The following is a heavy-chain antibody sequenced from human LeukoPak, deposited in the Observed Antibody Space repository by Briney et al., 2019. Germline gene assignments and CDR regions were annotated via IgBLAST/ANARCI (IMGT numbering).Heavy chain of an antibody. J-gene: IGHJ4*02. D-gene: IGHD3-10*01. CDR2: ISAYNGNT. CDR3: ARERGVWFGESQGVDY. Sequence: ASVKVSCKASGYTFTSYGISWVRQAPGQGLEWMGRISAYNGNTNYAQKLQGRVTMTTDTSTSTAYMELRSLRSDDTAVYYCARERGVWFGESQGVDYWGQGTLVTVSS. CDR1: GYTFTSYG. V-gene: IGHV1-18*01.